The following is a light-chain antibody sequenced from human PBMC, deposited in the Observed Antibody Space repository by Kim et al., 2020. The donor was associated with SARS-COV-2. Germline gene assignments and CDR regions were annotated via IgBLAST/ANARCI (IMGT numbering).Light chain of an antibody. J-gene: IGLJ2*01. CDR1: NIGSKS. CDR3: QVWDSSSDHVV. Sequence: APVKTARITCGGNNIGSKSVLWYQQKPGQAPVLVIYYDSDRPSGIPERFSGSNSGNTATLTISRVEAGDEADYYCQVWDSSSDHVVFGGGTQLTVL. V-gene: IGLV3-21*04. CDR2: YDS.